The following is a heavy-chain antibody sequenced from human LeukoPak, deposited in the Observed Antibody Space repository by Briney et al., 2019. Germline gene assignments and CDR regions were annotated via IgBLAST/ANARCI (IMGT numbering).Heavy chain of an antibody. CDR3: ANHRSAFEF. Sequence: GGSLRLSCAASGLPFSTYGMSWVRQSLGKGLEWVSAISGSATGHITNYADSVKGRFTISRDNDKNTLYLQMNSLRVEDTAVYYCANHRSAFEFWGHGTLVTVSS. V-gene: IGHV3-23*01. CDR2: ISGSATGHIT. J-gene: IGHJ5*01. CDR1: GLPFSTYG.